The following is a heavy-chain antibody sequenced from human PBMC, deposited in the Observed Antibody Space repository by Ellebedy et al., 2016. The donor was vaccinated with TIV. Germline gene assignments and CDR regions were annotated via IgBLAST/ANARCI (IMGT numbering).Heavy chain of an antibody. Sequence: PGGSLRLSCEVSGFTISDYYMDWVRQAPGKGLEWVGRTKNKINSYITDYAASVKDRFTISRDDSKNSLYLQMNSLKTEDTAVYYCARRRLGTTPGLDSWGQGTLVTVSS. CDR3: ARRRLGTTPGLDS. CDR1: GFTISDYY. J-gene: IGHJ4*02. D-gene: IGHD1-7*01. CDR2: TKNKINSYIT. V-gene: IGHV3-72*01.